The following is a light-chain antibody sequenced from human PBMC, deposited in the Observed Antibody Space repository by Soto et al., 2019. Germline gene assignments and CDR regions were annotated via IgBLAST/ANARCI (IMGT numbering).Light chain of an antibody. CDR1: ISDVGGYNY. CDR3: ATWDDSLTAV. Sequence: HYALSPPRSLSGSPGKSVTISCTGTISDVGGYNYRSWYQQHPGKAPKLMIYDVSNRPSGVPDRFSVPKSGTSASLAIRGLQSEDEAAYYCATWDDSLTAVFSGGTQLAVL. CDR2: DVS. J-gene: IGLJ2*01. V-gene: IGLV2-11*01.